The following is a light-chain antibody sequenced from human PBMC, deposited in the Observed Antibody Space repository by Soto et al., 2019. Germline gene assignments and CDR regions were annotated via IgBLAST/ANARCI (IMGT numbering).Light chain of an antibody. Sequence: QSALTQPASVSGSPGQSITISCTGTSSDVGAYNFVSWYQQYRGKAPKVIIFEVRKRPSGVSNRFCGSKSGDTASLTISGLQAEDAADYYCSSYRSSTTFVFGTGTKVTVL. CDR3: SSYRSSTTFV. V-gene: IGLV2-14*01. J-gene: IGLJ1*01. CDR2: EVR. CDR1: SSDVGAYNF.